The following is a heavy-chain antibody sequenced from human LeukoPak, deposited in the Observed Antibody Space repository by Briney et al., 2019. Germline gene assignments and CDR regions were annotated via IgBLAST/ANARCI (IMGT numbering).Heavy chain of an antibody. V-gene: IGHV3-13*01. J-gene: IGHJ4*02. D-gene: IGHD6-13*01. Sequence: PGGSLRLSCAASGFTFSSYDMHWVRQATGKGLEWVSAIGTAGDTYYADSVKGRFTISRDNSKNTLYLQMSSLRAEDTAVYYCAKARIAGPFFDYWGQGTLVTVSS. CDR1: GFTFSSYD. CDR2: IGTAGDT. CDR3: AKARIAGPFFDY.